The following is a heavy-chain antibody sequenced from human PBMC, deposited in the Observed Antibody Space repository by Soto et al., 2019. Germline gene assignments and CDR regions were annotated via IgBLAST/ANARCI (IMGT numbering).Heavy chain of an antibody. V-gene: IGHV3-23*01. J-gene: IGHJ4*02. D-gene: IGHD2-2*01. CDR2: TSNSGDNT. Sequence: HPGGSLRLSCAASGFTFSSYAMSWVRQAPGKGLEWVSGTSNSGDNTYYADSVKGRCTISRDNSRSTLFLQMNSLRAEDTAIYYCAKSTPGAPLYYLDYWGQGALVTVSS. CDR3: AKSTPGAPLYYLDY. CDR1: GFTFSSYA.